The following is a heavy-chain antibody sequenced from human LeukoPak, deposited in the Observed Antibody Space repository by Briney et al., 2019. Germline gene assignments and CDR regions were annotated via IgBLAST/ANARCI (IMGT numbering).Heavy chain of an antibody. CDR3: ARDSSRGTGIDY. D-gene: IGHD3-10*01. CDR2: IYYSGST. Sequence: PSEALSLTCTVSGGSISSGGYYWSWIRQHPGKGLEWIGYIYYSGSTYYNPSLKSRVTISVDTSKNQFSLKLSSVTAADTAVYYCARDSSRGTGIDYWGQGTLVTVSS. CDR1: GGSISSGGYY. J-gene: IGHJ4*02. V-gene: IGHV4-31*03.